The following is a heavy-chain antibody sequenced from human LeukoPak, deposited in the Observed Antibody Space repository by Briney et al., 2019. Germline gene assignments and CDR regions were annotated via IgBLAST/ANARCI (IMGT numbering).Heavy chain of an antibody. D-gene: IGHD5-24*01. V-gene: IGHV3-7*03. CDR1: GFTFSSYW. J-gene: IGHJ3*02. CDR3: AKDVEMATIVAFDI. Sequence: AGGSLRLSCAASGFTFSSYWMSWVRQAPGKGLEWVANIKQDGSEKYYVDSVKGRFTISRDNAKNTLYLQMNSLRAEDTAVYYCAKDVEMATIVAFDIWGQGTMVTVSS. CDR2: IKQDGSEK.